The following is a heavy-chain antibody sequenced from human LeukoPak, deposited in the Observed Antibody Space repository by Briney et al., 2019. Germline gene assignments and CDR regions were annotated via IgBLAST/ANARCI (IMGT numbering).Heavy chain of an antibody. Sequence: GGSLRLSCAASGFTFSSYAMSWVRQAPGKGLEWVSTISGSGGSTYYADSVKGRFTISRDNSKNTLYLQMNSLRAEDTAVYYCAKARTAGGGYMDVWGKGTTVTISS. CDR1: GFTFSSYA. D-gene: IGHD3-16*01. CDR3: AKARTAGGGYMDV. V-gene: IGHV3-23*01. CDR2: ISGSGGST. J-gene: IGHJ6*03.